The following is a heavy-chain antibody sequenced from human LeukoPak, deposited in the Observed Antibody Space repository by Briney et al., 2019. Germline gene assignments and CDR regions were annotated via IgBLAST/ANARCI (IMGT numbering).Heavy chain of an antibody. CDR1: GGSFSGYY. V-gene: IGHV4-34*01. J-gene: IGHJ6*02. CDR2: INHSGNT. Sequence: PSETLSLTCAVYGGSFSGYYWSWVRQPPGHGLESIGEINHSGNTNYNPSLKSRVTIPVDTSKNQFSLKLSPVTAADTAVYYCARGRKELVLSVYYYYYGMDVWGQGTTVTVSS. CDR3: ARGRKELVLSVYYYYYGMDV. D-gene: IGHD6-6*01.